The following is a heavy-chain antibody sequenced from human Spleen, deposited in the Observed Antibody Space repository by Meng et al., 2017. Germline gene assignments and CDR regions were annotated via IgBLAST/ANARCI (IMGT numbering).Heavy chain of an antibody. V-gene: IGHV3-11*01. CDR1: GFYFNNAW. CDR2: ISSGGSTI. Sequence: GESLKISCAASGFYFNNAWMSWVRQAPGKGLEWIAYISSGGSTIYYADSVRGRFTISRDNAQNSLYLQMNGLRAEDTAVYYCARFSSPGIAVSINWYFDLWGRGTLVTVSS. J-gene: IGHJ2*01. D-gene: IGHD6-19*01. CDR3: ARFSSPGIAVSINWYFDL.